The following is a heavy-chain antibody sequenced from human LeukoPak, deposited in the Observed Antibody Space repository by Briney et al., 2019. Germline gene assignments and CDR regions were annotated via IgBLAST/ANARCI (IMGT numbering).Heavy chain of an antibody. D-gene: IGHD3-22*01. CDR1: GFAFSSYG. J-gene: IGHJ6*02. CDR2: ISYDGSNK. Sequence: GGSLRLSCAASGFAFSSYGMHWVRQAPGKGLEWVAVISYDGSNKYYADSVKGRFTISRDNSKNTLYLQMNSLRAEDTAVYYCAKDLPADYYDSSGYPNYYYYGMDVWGQGTTVTVSS. CDR3: AKDLPADYYDSSGYPNYYYYGMDV. V-gene: IGHV3-30*18.